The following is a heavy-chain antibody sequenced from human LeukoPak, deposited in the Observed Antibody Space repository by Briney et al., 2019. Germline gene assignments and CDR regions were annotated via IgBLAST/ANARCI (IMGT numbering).Heavy chain of an antibody. J-gene: IGHJ4*02. V-gene: IGHV3-23*01. D-gene: IGHD5-18*01. Sequence: GGSLRLSCDASGFTFGSYAMYWVRQGPGKGLEWVAGIFGSGGNPHYADSVKGRFTISRDNSQNMAYLHINSLRAEDTAVYYCGKTTVGYSSGQKPAWPVDYWGQGTLVTVSS. CDR1: GFTFGSYA. CDR3: GKTTVGYSSGQKPAWPVDY. CDR2: IFGSGGNP.